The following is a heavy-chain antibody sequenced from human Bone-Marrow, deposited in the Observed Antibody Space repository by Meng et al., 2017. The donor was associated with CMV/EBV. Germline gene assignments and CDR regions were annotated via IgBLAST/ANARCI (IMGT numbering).Heavy chain of an antibody. CDR3: ARARYCSRTSCYNFDY. Sequence: ASVKVSCKASGYTFTGYYMHWVRQASGQGLEWMGWINPNSGDTNFAQKFLDRVTMTRDSSISTAYMELSSLRSDDTAIYYCARARYCSRTSCYNFDYWGLGTLVTVSS. CDR2: INPNSGDT. J-gene: IGHJ4*02. V-gene: IGHV1-2*02. CDR1: GYTFTGYY. D-gene: IGHD2-2*02.